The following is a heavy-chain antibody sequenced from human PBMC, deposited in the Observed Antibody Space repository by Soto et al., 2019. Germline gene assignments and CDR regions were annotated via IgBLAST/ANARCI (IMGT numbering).Heavy chain of an antibody. Sequence: SETLSLTCAVYGGSFSGYYWSWIRQPPGKGLEWIGEINHSGSTNYNPSLKSRVTISVDTSKNQFSLKLSSVTAADTAVYYCATGRLEYSSQVNDYWGQGTLVTVSS. V-gene: IGHV4-34*01. CDR2: INHSGST. D-gene: IGHD6-6*01. J-gene: IGHJ4*02. CDR1: GGSFSGYY. CDR3: ATGRLEYSSQVNDY.